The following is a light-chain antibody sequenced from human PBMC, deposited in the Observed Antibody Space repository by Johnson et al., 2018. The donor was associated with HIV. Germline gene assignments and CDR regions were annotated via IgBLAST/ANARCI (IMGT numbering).Light chain of an antibody. V-gene: IGLV1-51*01. CDR2: DNN. CDR1: SSNIGNNY. J-gene: IGLJ1*01. CDR3: GTWDSSLGGV. Sequence: QPVLTQPPSVSAAPGQKVTISCSGSSSNIGNNYVSWYQQFPGTAPKLLIYDNNKRPSGIPDRFSGSKSGTSATLGITGLQTGDEADYYCGTWDSSLGGVFGTGTKVTVL.